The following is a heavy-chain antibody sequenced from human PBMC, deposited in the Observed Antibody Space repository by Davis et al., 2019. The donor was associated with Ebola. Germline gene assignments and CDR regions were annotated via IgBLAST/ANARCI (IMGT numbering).Heavy chain of an antibody. D-gene: IGHD5-12*01. CDR3: AKGGSAYYYYGMDV. J-gene: IGHJ6*04. CDR1: VITFSSYA. Sequence: GGSLRPSCTDSVITFSSYAMTWVRQAPGKGLEWVPAISGSGGSTYYADSVKGRFTISRDNSKNTLYLQMNSLRAEDTAIYYCAKGGSAYYYYGMDVWGKGTTVSVSS. V-gene: IGHV3-23*01. CDR2: ISGSGGST.